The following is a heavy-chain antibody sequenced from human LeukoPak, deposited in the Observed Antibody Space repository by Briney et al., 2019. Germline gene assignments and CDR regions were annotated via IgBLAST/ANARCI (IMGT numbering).Heavy chain of an antibody. CDR1: GFTFSSYN. J-gene: IGHJ4*02. V-gene: IGHV3-21*04. D-gene: IGHD3-3*01. CDR3: AKAPYYDFWSGYSNYFDY. Sequence: GGSLSLSCAASGFTFSSYNMNWVRQAPGKGLEWVSSITSDSRYMYYADSVKGRFTISRDNAKNSLYLQMNSLRAEDTAVYYCAKAPYYDFWSGYSNYFDYWGQGTLVTVSS. CDR2: ITSDSRYM.